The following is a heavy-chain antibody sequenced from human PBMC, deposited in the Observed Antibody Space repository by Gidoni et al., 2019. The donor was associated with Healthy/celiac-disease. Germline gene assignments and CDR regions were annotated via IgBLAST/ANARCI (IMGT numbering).Heavy chain of an antibody. CDR2: INPNSGGT. CDR3: ARVIDGSGSSQGSDAFDI. V-gene: IGHV1-2*02. Sequence: QVQLVQSGAEVKKPGASVKVSCKASGYTFTGYYMHWVRQAPGQGLEWMGWINPNSGGTNYAQKFQGRVTMTRDTSISTAYMELSRLRSDDTAVYYCARVIDGSGSSQGSDAFDIWGQGTMVTVSS. CDR1: GYTFTGYY. J-gene: IGHJ3*02. D-gene: IGHD1-26*01.